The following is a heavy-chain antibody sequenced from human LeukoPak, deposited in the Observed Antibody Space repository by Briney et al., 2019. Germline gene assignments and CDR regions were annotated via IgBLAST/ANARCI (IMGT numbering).Heavy chain of an antibody. D-gene: IGHD5-18*01. V-gene: IGHV3-23*01. CDR1: GFTFSTFA. Sequence: GGSLRLSCAASGFTFSTFAMIWVRQPPGKGLEWVSSIFQGGGEIHYADSVRGRFTISRDNSKSTLFLQMNSLRAEDSAIYYCATYRQVLLPFESWGQGTLVTVSS. J-gene: IGHJ4*02. CDR3: ATYRQVLLPFES. CDR2: IFQGGGEI.